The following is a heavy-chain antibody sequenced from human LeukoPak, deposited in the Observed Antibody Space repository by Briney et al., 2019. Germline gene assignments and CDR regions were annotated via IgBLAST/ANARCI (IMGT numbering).Heavy chain of an antibody. J-gene: IGHJ4*02. CDR3: AREAYSSGRAGCFDY. CDR1: GFTFSNYA. CDR2: IGTDVRTT. V-gene: IGHV3-64*01. D-gene: IGHD6-25*01. Sequence: GGSLRLSCAASGFTFSNYAMHWVRQAPGKGLEYVSAIGTDVRTTLYANSVKDRLTISRDNSKSTLYLQMDSLRVEDMAVYYCAREAYSSGRAGCFDYWGRGTLVTVSS.